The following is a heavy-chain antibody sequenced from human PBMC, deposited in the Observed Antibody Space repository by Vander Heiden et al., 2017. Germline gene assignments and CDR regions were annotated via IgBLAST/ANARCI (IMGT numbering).Heavy chain of an antibody. CDR1: GFTFTSYA. CDR3: AKGYCSGGSCYPPDY. Sequence: EVQLLESGGGLVQPGGSLRPSCAASGFTFTSYAMRWVRQAPGKGLEWVSAISGSGGSTYYADSVKGRFTISRDNSKNTLYLQMNSLRAEDTAVYYCAKGYCSGGSCYPPDYWGQGTLVTVSS. D-gene: IGHD2-15*01. CDR2: ISGSGGST. J-gene: IGHJ4*02. V-gene: IGHV3-23*01.